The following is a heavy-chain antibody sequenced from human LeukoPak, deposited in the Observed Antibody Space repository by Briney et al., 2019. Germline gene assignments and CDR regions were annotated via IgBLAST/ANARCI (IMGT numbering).Heavy chain of an antibody. CDR1: GYSFTSYW. Sequence: GESLKISCKGSGYSFTSYWIGWVRQMPGKCLEWMGIIYPGDSDTRYSPSFQGQVTISADKSISTAYLQWSSLKASDTAMYYCARLLIPRTFGAVIGTFDYWGQGTLVTVSS. CDR3: ARLLIPRTFGAVIGTFDY. J-gene: IGHJ4*02. CDR2: IYPGDSDT. V-gene: IGHV5-51*01. D-gene: IGHD3-16*02.